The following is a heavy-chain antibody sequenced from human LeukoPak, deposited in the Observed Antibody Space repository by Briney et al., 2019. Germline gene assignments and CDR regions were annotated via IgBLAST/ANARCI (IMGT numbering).Heavy chain of an antibody. Sequence: ASVKVSCKASGYTFTSYDINWVRQATGQGLEWMGYINPTSGGTNYAQEFQGRVTMTRDTSISTAYMELSRLTSDDTAVYYCARGEMITFGGVIVISTFDIWGQGTMVTVSS. D-gene: IGHD3-16*02. V-gene: IGHV1-2*02. CDR3: ARGEMITFGGVIVISTFDI. J-gene: IGHJ3*02. CDR1: GYTFTSYD. CDR2: INPTSGGT.